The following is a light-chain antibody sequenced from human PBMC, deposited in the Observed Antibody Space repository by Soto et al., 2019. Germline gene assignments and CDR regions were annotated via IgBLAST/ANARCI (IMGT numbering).Light chain of an antibody. Sequence: ERVTITCGASQSISDFLNWYQQKPGKAPNLLIYAASTLQSGVPSRFSGGGSGTDFNLTISSLQTEDFATYYCQQVNVYPSTFGGGTKVDI. CDR1: QSISDF. CDR3: QQVNVYPST. J-gene: IGKJ4*01. V-gene: IGKV1-39*01. CDR2: AAS.